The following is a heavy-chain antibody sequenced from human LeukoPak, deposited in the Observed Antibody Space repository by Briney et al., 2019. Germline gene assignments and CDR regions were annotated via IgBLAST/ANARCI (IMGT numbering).Heavy chain of an antibody. Sequence: SETLSLTCAVYGGSFSGYYWSWIRQPPGKGLEWIGEINHSGSTNYNPSLKSRVTISVDTSKNQFSLKLSSVPAADTAVYYCARVGRLVTRIDYWGQGTLVTVSS. D-gene: IGHD2-21*02. J-gene: IGHJ4*02. CDR1: GGSFSGYY. CDR3: ARVGRLVTRIDY. V-gene: IGHV4-34*01. CDR2: INHSGST.